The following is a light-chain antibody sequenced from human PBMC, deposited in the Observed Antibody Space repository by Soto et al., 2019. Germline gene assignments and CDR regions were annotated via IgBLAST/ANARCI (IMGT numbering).Light chain of an antibody. CDR1: QSVRSSH. CDR3: QQYSASPLT. J-gene: IGKJ4*01. CDR2: GAS. Sequence: EIVLTQSPGTLSLSPGERATLSCRASQSVRSSHLACYQNKPGQAPRLLIYGASSGATGIPDRFSGSGSGTDFTLTISRLEPEDFAVYYCQQYSASPLTFGGGTKVEFK. V-gene: IGKV3-20*01.